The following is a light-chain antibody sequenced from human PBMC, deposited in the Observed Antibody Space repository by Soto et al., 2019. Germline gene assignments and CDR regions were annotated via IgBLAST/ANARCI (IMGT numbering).Light chain of an antibody. CDR1: QSVSSSY. CDR3: QQYGSSPRT. Sequence: EIVLTQSPGTLSLSPGERATLSCRASQSVSSSYLAWYQQKPGQAPRLLIYGASSRATGIPDRFSGSGSGTDCTLTISSLETECFAGYYCQQYGSSPRTFGQGTKVEIK. J-gene: IGKJ1*01. CDR2: GAS. V-gene: IGKV3-20*01.